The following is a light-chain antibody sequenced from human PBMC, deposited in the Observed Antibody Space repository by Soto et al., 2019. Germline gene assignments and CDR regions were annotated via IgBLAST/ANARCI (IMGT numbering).Light chain of an antibody. CDR2: EVS. J-gene: IGLJ1*01. V-gene: IGLV2-8*01. CDR3: SSYAGSNSYV. Sequence: LTQPPSASGSPGQSVTISCTGSSSDVGGYNYVSWYQQHPGKAPKLIIYEVSTRPSGVPDRFSASKSGNTASLTVSGLQAEDEADYYCSSYAGSNSYVFGTGTKVTVL. CDR1: SSDVGGYNY.